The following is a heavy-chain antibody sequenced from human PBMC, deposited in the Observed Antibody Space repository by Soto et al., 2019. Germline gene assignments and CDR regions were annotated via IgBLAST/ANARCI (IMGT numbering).Heavy chain of an antibody. CDR3: AKDSWGGSVGGWSYDS. V-gene: IGHV3-23*01. D-gene: IGHD6-19*01. Sequence: VGSLRLSCGASRFTFNNYAMSWVRQAPGKGLEWVSGISGSGGRTYYADAVKGRFTISRDNSKNTLYLQMNSLRAEDTAVYYCAKDSWGGSVGGWSYDSWGQGTLVTVSS. CDR1: RFTFNNYA. CDR2: ISGSGGRT. J-gene: IGHJ4*02.